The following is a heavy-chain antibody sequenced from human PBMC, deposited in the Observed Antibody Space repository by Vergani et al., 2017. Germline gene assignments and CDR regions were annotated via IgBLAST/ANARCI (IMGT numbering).Heavy chain of an antibody. Sequence: EVQLVESGGGLVQPGGSLRLSCAASGFTFSSYWMHWVRQAPGKGLVWVSSINSAGRSTSYADSVKGRFTISRDNAKNTLYLQMNSLRAEDTAVYYCTSYLLPNYDFWSGYSNAFYYYYGMDVWGQGTTVTVSS. V-gene: IGHV3-74*01. D-gene: IGHD3-3*01. J-gene: IGHJ6*02. CDR2: INSAGRST. CDR3: TSYLLPNYDFWSGYSNAFYYYYGMDV. CDR1: GFTFSSYW.